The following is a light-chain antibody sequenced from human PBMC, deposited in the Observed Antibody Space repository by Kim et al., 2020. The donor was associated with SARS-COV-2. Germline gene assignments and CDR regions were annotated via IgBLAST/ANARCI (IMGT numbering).Light chain of an antibody. CDR2: GAS. CDR1: QTISNY. J-gene: IGKJ4*01. V-gene: IGKV1-39*01. CDR3: QQSSNTPLT. Sequence: DIQMTQSPSSLSASVGDRVTITCRASQTISNYLNWYQQKPGKAPKLLIYGASSLQGGVPSRFVGSGSGTDFTLTISNLQPEDFGTYYCQQSSNTPLTCGGGTRVE.